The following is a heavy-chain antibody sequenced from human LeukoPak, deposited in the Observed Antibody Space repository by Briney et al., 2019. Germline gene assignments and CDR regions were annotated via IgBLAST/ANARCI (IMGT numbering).Heavy chain of an antibody. Sequence: SGGSLRLSCAASGFTFSSYSMNWVRQAPGKGLEWVSSISSSSSYIYYADSVKGRFTTSRDNAKNSLYLQMNSLRAEDTAVYYCARAYGSAGNNDYWGQGTLVTVSS. CDR1: GFTFSSYS. D-gene: IGHD3-10*01. V-gene: IGHV3-21*01. CDR3: ARAYGSAGNNDY. J-gene: IGHJ4*02. CDR2: ISSSSSYI.